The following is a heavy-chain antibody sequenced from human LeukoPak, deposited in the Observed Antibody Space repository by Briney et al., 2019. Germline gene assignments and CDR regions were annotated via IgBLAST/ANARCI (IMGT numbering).Heavy chain of an antibody. Sequence: GESLKISCKGSGYSFTSYWIGWVRQMPGKGLEWMGIIYPGDSDTRYSPSFQGQVTISADKSISTAYLQWSSLKASDTAMYYCARHIGRGTMSTEEVYWGQGTLVTVSS. CDR3: ARHIGRGTMSTEEVY. V-gene: IGHV5-51*01. J-gene: IGHJ4*02. CDR2: IYPGDSDT. CDR1: GYSFTSYW. D-gene: IGHD3-3*01.